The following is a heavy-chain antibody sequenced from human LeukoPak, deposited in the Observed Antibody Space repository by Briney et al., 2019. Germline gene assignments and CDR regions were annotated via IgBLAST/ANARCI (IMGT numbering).Heavy chain of an antibody. CDR2: VLYSGST. CDR1: GGSIRSYL. J-gene: IGHJ4*02. V-gene: IGHV4-59*01. Sequence: SETLSLTCTVSGGSIRSYLWSWIRQPPGRGLEWLGSVLYSGSTNYNPSLSGRVGISIDTSKRHFSLKLSSVTTADTAVYYCARANLYYFDYWGQGTPVTVSS. CDR3: ARANLYYFDY.